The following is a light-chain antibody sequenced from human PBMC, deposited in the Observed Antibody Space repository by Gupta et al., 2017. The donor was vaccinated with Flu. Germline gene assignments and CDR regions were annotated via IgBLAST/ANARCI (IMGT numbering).Light chain of an antibody. Sequence: ERATRSCRASQSVSNYLAWYQQKPGQAPWLLIYDASSRATGIPARFSGSGSGTDFTLTISSLEPEDFAVYYCQQRSNWPSATFGQGTKLEIK. CDR3: QQRSNWPSAT. CDR1: QSVSNY. CDR2: DAS. J-gene: IGKJ2*01. V-gene: IGKV3-11*01.